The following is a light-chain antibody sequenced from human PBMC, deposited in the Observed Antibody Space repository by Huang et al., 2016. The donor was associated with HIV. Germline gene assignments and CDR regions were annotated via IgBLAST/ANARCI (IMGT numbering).Light chain of an antibody. V-gene: IGKV1-33*01. CDR1: QDILNY. Sequence: DIQMTQSPSSLSASVGDRVTITCQTSQDILNYLNWYQQKPGKAPKLLIYAASDLETGVPSRFSGGGSGTHFTFTIGSLQPEDFATYYCQQYDSIPLTFGGGTKVEIK. CDR3: QQYDSIPLT. J-gene: IGKJ4*01. CDR2: AAS.